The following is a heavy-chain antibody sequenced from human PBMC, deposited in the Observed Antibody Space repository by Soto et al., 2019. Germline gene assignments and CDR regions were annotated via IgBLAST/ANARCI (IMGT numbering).Heavy chain of an antibody. J-gene: IGHJ6*02. D-gene: IGHD3-10*01. Sequence: QVHLQQSGPGLVKPSETLSLSCTISGASISNYYWGWIRQVPGKGMEWIGYVNDGWGAAYNPSLQRRLAVSLDTSNSLFSLKLPSVTATDTAVYYFVRQRFGALHGLVDVWGQGTTVTVSS. CDR1: GASISNYY. CDR3: VRQRFGALHGLVDV. CDR2: VNDGWGA. V-gene: IGHV4-59*08.